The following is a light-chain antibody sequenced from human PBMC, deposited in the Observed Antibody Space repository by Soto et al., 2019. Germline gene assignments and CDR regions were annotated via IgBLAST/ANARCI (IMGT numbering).Light chain of an antibody. CDR1: SGHSSYI. J-gene: IGLJ2*01. CDR3: ETWDRNTVV. CDR2: LEGSGSY. Sequence: QLVLTQSSSASASLGSSVKLTCTLSSGHSSYIIAWHQQQPGKAPRYLMKLEGSGSYNKGSGVPDRFSGSSAGADRYLTISNLQFVDEADYYCETWDRNTVVFGGGTQLTVL. V-gene: IGLV4-60*02.